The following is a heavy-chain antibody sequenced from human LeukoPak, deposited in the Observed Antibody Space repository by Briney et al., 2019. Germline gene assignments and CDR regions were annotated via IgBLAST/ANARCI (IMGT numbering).Heavy chain of an antibody. V-gene: IGHV1-46*01. Sequence: ASVKVSCKASGYTFTSYYTHWVRQAPGQGLEWMGIINPSGGSTSYAQKFQGRVTMTRDMSTSTVYMELSSLRSEDTAVYYCARGAYGSGSYSIYYYYYMDVWGKGTTVTVSS. CDR3: ARGAYGSGSYSIYYYYYMDV. CDR2: INPSGGST. J-gene: IGHJ6*03. CDR1: GYTFTSYY. D-gene: IGHD3-10*01.